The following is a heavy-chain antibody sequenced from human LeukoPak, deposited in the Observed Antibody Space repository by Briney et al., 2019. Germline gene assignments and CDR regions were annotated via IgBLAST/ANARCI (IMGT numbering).Heavy chain of an antibody. CDR2: IYHSGST. V-gene: IGHV4-30-2*01. D-gene: IGHD5-18*01. CDR3: ARSYTAMVHIPFDY. CDR1: GGSISSGGYS. J-gene: IGHJ4*02. Sequence: ASQTLSLACAVSGGSISSGGYSWSWIRQPPGKGLEWIGYIYHSGSTYYNPSLKSRVTISVDRSKNQFSLKLSSVTAADTAVYYCARSYTAMVHIPFDYWGQGTLVTVSS.